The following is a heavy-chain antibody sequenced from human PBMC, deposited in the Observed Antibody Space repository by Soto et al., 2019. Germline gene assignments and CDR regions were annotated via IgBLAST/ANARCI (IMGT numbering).Heavy chain of an antibody. D-gene: IGHD4-17*01. CDR1: GFTVSSNY. V-gene: IGHV3-66*01. CDR2: IYSGGST. CDR3: ARDFGNDYGDYGVIDY. J-gene: IGHJ4*02. Sequence: GGSLRLSCAASGFTVSSNYMSWVRQAPGKGLEWVSVIYSGGSTYYADSVKGRFTIARDNSKNTLYLQMNSLRAEDTAVYYCARDFGNDYGDYGVIDYWGQGTLVTVSS.